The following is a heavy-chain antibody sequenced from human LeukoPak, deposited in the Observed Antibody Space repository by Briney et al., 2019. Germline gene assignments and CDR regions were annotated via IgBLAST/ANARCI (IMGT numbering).Heavy chain of an antibody. CDR1: GFTVSSNY. CDR2: IYSGGST. D-gene: IGHD3-10*01. J-gene: IGHJ4*02. Sequence: GGSLRLSCAASGFTVSSNYMSWVRQAPGKGLEWVSVIYSGGSTYYADSVKGRFTVSRDNSKNTLYLQMNSLRAEDTAVYYCARDPYYGSGFDYWGQGTLVTVSS. CDR3: ARDPYYGSGFDY. V-gene: IGHV3-66*01.